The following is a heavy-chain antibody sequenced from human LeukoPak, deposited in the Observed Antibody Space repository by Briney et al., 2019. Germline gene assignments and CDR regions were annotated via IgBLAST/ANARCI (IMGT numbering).Heavy chain of an antibody. D-gene: IGHD6-13*01. Sequence: GGSLRLSCTASGLSLTPFSMNWVRQAPGKGLEWVSYISSSGSTIYYADSVKGRFTISRDNAKNSLYLQMNSLRAEDTAVYYCARDSLQYSSSWYDSSFDYWGQGTLVTVSS. V-gene: IGHV3-48*04. CDR1: GLSLTPFS. CDR2: ISSSGSTI. CDR3: ARDSLQYSSSWYDSSFDY. J-gene: IGHJ4*02.